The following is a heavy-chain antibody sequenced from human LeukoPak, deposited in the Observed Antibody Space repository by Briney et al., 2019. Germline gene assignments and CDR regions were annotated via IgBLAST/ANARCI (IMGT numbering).Heavy chain of an antibody. J-gene: IGHJ5*02. CDR3: AREGYYYGSGNNWFDP. CDR1: GFTFSSYA. CDR2: ISYDGRNK. Sequence: GGSLRLSCAASGFTFSSYAMHWVRQAPGKGLEWVAVISYDGRNKYYADSVKGRFTISRDNSKNTLYLQMNSLRAEDTAVYYCAREGYYYGSGNNWFDPWGQGTLVTVSS. D-gene: IGHD3-10*01. V-gene: IGHV3-30*04.